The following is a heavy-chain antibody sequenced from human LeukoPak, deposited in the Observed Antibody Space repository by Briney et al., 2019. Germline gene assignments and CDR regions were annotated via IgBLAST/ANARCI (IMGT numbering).Heavy chain of an antibody. CDR2: IHTDGSST. D-gene: IGHD1-26*01. CDR3: ARGDVGAFDL. J-gene: IGHJ4*02. CDR1: GFTFSYHW. V-gene: IGHV3-74*01. Sequence: GGSLRLSCAASGFTFSYHWMHWARQVPGKGLVWVSRIHTDGSSTTYADSVKGRFTISRDNSKNALYLQMNNLRAEDTAVYYCARGDVGAFDLWGQGTLVTVSS.